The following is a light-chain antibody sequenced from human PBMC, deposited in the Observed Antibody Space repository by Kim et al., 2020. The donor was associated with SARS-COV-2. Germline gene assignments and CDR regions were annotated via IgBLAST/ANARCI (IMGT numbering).Light chain of an antibody. V-gene: IGLV2-14*03. CDR2: DVS. J-gene: IGLJ1*01. Sequence: STMSWSGASHDCDTSDFVAKYQHPPCKAPKLIMYDVSRPPSGISDRFSGSKSGNMASLSISGLQAGNEADYYGSSYTYDTRFDYVFGTGTNVTV. CDR3: SSYTYDTRFDYV. CDR1: SHDCDTSDF.